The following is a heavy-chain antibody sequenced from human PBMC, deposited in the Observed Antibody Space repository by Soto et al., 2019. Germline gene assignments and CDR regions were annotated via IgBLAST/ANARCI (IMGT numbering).Heavy chain of an antibody. CDR1: GFTFTSYW. J-gene: IGHJ4*02. D-gene: IGHD5-12*01. V-gene: IGHV5-51*01. CDR2: IYPGDSDT. CDR3: AIPLATTYFDY. Sequence: PGESLKISCKCSGFTFTSYWIAWVRPMPGKGLEWMGIIYPGDSDTRYSPSFQGQVTISADKSISTAYLQWSSLKASDTAMYYCAIPLATTYFDYWGQGTLVTVSS.